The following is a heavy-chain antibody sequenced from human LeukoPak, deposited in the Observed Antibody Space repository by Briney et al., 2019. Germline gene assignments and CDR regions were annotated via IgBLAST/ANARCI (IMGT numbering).Heavy chain of an antibody. Sequence: GESLKISCKASGYSFTSYWIGWVLQMPGKGLEWMGIIYSGDSDTRYSPSFQGQVTISADKSISTAYLQWSSLKASDTAMYYCARTTWIQLWLPFDYWGQGTLVTVSS. CDR1: GYSFTSYW. D-gene: IGHD5-18*01. CDR3: ARTTWIQLWLPFDY. CDR2: IYSGDSDT. J-gene: IGHJ4*02. V-gene: IGHV5-51*01.